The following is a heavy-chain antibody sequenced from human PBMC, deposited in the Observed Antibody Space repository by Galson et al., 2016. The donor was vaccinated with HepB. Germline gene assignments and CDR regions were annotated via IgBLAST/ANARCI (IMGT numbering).Heavy chain of an antibody. CDR3: ARGPGGVTGEAFDI. V-gene: IGHV4-59*08. CDR2: IYYSGST. Sequence: SETLSLTCTVSGGSISSYYWTWIRQPPGKGLEWIGYIYYSGSTHYNPSFKSRVTMSVDTSKSQFYLRLTSVTAADTAVYYCARGPGGVTGEAFDIWGQGTVVTVSS. J-gene: IGHJ3*02. CDR1: GGSISSYY. D-gene: IGHD3-10*01.